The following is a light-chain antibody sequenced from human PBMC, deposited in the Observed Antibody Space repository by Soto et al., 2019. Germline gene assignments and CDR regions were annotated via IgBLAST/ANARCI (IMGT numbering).Light chain of an antibody. V-gene: IGLV1-40*01. CDR1: SSNIGADFD. CDR3: QSYDTSLNVYVV. CDR2: GNI. J-gene: IGLJ2*01. Sequence: QSVLTQPPSVSGAPGQRVTISCTGSSSNIGADFDVHWYRQLPGTAPKLLIYGNINRSSGVPDRFSGSTSGTSASLTITGLQAEDEADYYCQSYDTSLNVYVVFGGGTKLTVL.